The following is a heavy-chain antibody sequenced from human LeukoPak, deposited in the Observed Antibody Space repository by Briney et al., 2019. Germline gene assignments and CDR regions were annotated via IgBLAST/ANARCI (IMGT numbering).Heavy chain of an antibody. D-gene: IGHD3/OR15-3a*01. Sequence: GGSLRLSCAASGFTFSSYSMNWVRQAPGKGLEWVSSISSSSSYIYYADSVKGRFTISRDTSKNILYLQMNSLRVEDTAVYYCVKDFHNSWTFDYWGQGTLVTVSS. V-gene: IGHV3-21*01. CDR1: GFTFSSYS. CDR2: ISSSSSYI. CDR3: VKDFHNSWTFDY. J-gene: IGHJ4*02.